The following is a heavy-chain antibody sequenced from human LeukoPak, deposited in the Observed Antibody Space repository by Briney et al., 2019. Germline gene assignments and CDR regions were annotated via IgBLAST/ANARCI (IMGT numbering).Heavy chain of an antibody. CDR1: GFTFSTYT. Sequence: GGSLRLSCAASGFTFSTYTMNWVRQAPGKGLEWVSGITGSGDRTYYADSVKGRFTIYRDNSKNTLYLQMNSLGAEDTAVYYCAKDHYGFNWFDPWGQGTLVTVSS. D-gene: IGHD3-10*01. J-gene: IGHJ5*02. V-gene: IGHV3-23*01. CDR2: ITGSGDRT. CDR3: AKDHYGFNWFDP.